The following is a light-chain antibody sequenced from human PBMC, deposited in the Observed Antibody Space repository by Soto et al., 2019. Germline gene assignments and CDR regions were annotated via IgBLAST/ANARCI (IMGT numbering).Light chain of an antibody. J-gene: IGKJ1*01. V-gene: IGKV3-20*01. CDR1: QTVSSSF. Sequence: EIVLTQSPGTLSLSPGERATLSCRASQTVSSSFLAWYQQTPGQAPRLLIYAASSRATGIPDRFSGSGSGTDFTLTISRLEPEDFAVYYCQRYGGFGQGTKVDIK. CDR2: AAS. CDR3: QRYGG.